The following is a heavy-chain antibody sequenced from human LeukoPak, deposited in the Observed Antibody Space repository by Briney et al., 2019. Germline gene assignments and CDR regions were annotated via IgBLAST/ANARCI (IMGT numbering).Heavy chain of an antibody. V-gene: IGHV3-23*01. CDR3: AKDVKYYDFWSGLLFDY. CDR1: GFTFSSYA. J-gene: IGHJ4*02. Sequence: GGSLRLSCAASGFTFSSYAMSWVRQAPGKGLEWVSAISGSGGSTYYADSVKGRFTISRDNSKNTLYLQTNSLRAEDTAVYYCAKDVKYYDFWSGLLFDYWGQGTLVTVSS. CDR2: ISGSGGST. D-gene: IGHD3-3*01.